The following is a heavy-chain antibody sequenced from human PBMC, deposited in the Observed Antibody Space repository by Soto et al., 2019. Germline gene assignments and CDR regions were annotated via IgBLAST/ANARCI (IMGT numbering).Heavy chain of an antibody. CDR2: ISGSGGST. CDR3: AQVRGVVALDGYFDC. Sequence: EVQLLESGGGLVQPGGSLRLACVASGFTFSRYAMTWVRQAPGKGLEWVSGISGSGGSTYYADSVKGRFTISRDNSKNTLYLQMNSLRAEDTAVYFCAQVRGVVALDGYFDCWGQGTLVTVSS. V-gene: IGHV3-23*01. CDR1: GFTFSRYA. J-gene: IGHJ4*02. D-gene: IGHD2-15*01.